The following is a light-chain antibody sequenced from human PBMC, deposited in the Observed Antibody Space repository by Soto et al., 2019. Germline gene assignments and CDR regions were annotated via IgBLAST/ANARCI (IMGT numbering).Light chain of an antibody. CDR1: QSIGSN. J-gene: IGKJ1*01. V-gene: IGKV3-15*01. CDR2: GAY. CDR3: QHYNYWPPKT. Sequence: EIVMTQSPATRSVSPVEIASLSCRASQSIGSNLAWYQQKPGQAPRLLIYGAYTRATGIPARFSGSGSGTDFTLTISSLQSEDFAVYYCQHYNYWPPKTFGQGTKVDIK.